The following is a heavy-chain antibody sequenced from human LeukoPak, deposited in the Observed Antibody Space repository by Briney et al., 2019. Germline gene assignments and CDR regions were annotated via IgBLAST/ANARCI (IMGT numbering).Heavy chain of an antibody. V-gene: IGHV3-23*01. CDR1: GFTFSNYA. CDR2: ISGGSDFI. Sequence: GGSLRLSCAASGFTFSNYAVNWVRQAPGKGLEWVSAISGGSDFIYYAESVKGRFTISRDNAKNSLYLQMNSLRAEDTAVYYCSTAKFDNWGQGTLVTVSS. CDR3: STAKFDN. J-gene: IGHJ4*02.